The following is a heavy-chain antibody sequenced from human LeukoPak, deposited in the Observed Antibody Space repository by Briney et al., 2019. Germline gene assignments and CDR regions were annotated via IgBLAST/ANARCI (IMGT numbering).Heavy chain of an antibody. V-gene: IGHV1-18*01. D-gene: IGHD4-23*01. CDR1: GYTFTSYG. CDR2: IRAYNGNT. Sequence: ASVKVSCKASGYTFTSYGISWVRQAPGQGLEWMGWIRAYNGNTNYAQKLQGRVTMTTDTSTSTAYMELRSLRSDDTAVYYCARAEKFDYGGSMHFDYWGQGTLVTVSS. CDR3: ARAEKFDYGGSMHFDY. J-gene: IGHJ4*02.